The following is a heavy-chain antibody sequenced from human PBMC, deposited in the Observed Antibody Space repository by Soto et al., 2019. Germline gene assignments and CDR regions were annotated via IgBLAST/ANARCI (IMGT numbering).Heavy chain of an antibody. D-gene: IGHD6-6*01. CDR2: ISYDGSNK. V-gene: IGHV3-30-3*01. Sequence: QVQLVESGGGVVQPGRSLRLSCAASGFTFSSYAMHWVRQAPGKGLEWVAVISYDGSNKYYADSVKGRFTISRDNSKNTLYLQMNSLRAEDTAVYYCARLIAARPPNFDYWGQGTLVTVSS. CDR3: ARLIAARPPNFDY. CDR1: GFTFSSYA. J-gene: IGHJ4*02.